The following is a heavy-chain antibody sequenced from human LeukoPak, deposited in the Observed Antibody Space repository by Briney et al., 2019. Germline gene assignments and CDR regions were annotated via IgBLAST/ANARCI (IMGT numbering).Heavy chain of an antibody. Sequence: SETLSLTCAVSGGSISSSNWWSWVRQPPGKGLEWIGEIYHSGSTNYNPFLKSRVTISVDTSKNQFSLKLSSVTAADTAVYYCATLTGYSSESWFDPWGQGILVTVSS. CDR1: GGSISSSNW. J-gene: IGHJ5*02. V-gene: IGHV4-4*02. CDR3: ATLTGYSSESWFDP. CDR2: IYHSGST. D-gene: IGHD3-9*01.